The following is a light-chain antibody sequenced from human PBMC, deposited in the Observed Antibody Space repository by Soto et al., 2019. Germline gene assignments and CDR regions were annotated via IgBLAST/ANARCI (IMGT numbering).Light chain of an antibody. Sequence: DIHMTQSPSTLSASVGDRVTITCRASQSISGWLAWYQQKPGKAPKLLLYKASTLESGVPSRFSGSGSGTEFTLTISSLQPEDFATYYCLQHNSYPINIGQGTRLEIK. CDR1: QSISGW. J-gene: IGKJ5*01. CDR3: LQHNSYPIN. V-gene: IGKV1-5*03. CDR2: KAS.